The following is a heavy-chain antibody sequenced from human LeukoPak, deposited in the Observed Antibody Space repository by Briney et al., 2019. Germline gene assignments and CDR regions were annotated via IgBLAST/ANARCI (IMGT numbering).Heavy chain of an antibody. J-gene: IGHJ6*02. CDR2: IYYSGST. V-gene: IGHV4-59*01. CDR1: GGSISSYY. CDR3: ARDPLNSDYGDYYYYGMDV. Sequence: PSETLSLTCTVSGGSISSYYWSWIRQPPGKGLEWIGYIYYSGSTNYNPSLKSRVTISVDTSKNQFSLKLSSVTAADTAVYYCARDPLNSDYGDYYYYGMDVWGQGTTVTVSS. D-gene: IGHD4-17*01.